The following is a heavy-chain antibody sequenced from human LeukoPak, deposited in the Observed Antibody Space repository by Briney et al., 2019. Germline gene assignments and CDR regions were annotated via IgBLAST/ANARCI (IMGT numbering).Heavy chain of an antibody. D-gene: IGHD3-3*01. CDR1: GFTFSSYA. V-gene: IGHV3-23*01. Sequence: PGGSLRLSCAASGFTFSSYAMSWVRQAPGKGLGWVSTISTRESNTYYADSVKGRFTISRDNSKNTVYLQMNSLRAEDTAVYYCTRDLGVTRLHNWFDPWGQGTLVTVSS. CDR3: TRDLGVTRLHNWFDP. J-gene: IGHJ5*02. CDR2: ISTRESNT.